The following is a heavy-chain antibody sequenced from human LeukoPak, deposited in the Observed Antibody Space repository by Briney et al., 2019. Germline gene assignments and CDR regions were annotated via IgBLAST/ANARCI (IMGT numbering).Heavy chain of an antibody. J-gene: IGHJ5*02. V-gene: IGHV4-59*10. D-gene: IGHD1-26*01. Sequence: PSETLSLTCAVYGGSFSGYYWAWIRQPAGKGLEWIGRIYTSGSTNYNPSLKSRVTMSVDTSKNQFSLKLSSVTAADTAVYYCAGSYSGSYYWGWFDPWGQGTLVTVSS. CDR2: IYTSGST. CDR3: AGSYSGSYYWGWFDP. CDR1: GGSFSGYY.